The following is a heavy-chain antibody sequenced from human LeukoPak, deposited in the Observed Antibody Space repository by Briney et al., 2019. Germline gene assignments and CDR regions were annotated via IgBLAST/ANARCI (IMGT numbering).Heavy chain of an antibody. V-gene: IGHV1-2*02. J-gene: IGHJ6*03. Sequence: ASVKVSCKASGYTFTGYYMHWVRQAPGQGLEWMGWINPNSGGTNYAQKFQGRVTMTRDTSISTAYMELSRLRSDDTAVYYCAREGIAAAGPYYYYYMDVWGKATTVTVSS. D-gene: IGHD6-13*01. CDR1: GYTFTGYY. CDR2: INPNSGGT. CDR3: AREGIAAAGPYYYYYMDV.